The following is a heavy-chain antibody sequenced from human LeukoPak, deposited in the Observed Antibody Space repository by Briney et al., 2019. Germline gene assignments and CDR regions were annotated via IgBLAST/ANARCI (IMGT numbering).Heavy chain of an antibody. Sequence: GASVKVSCKASGGTFSSYAISWVRQAPGQGLEWMGGIIPIFGTANYAQKFQGRVTITADKSTSTAYMELSSLRSEDTAVYYCARGGIVVVVAATRSGAFDIWGQGTMVTVSS. CDR1: GGTFSSYA. D-gene: IGHD2-15*01. J-gene: IGHJ3*02. CDR2: IIPIFGTA. CDR3: ARGGIVVVVAATRSGAFDI. V-gene: IGHV1-69*06.